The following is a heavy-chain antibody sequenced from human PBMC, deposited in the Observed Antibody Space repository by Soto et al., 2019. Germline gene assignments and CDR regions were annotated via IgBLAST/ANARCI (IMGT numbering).Heavy chain of an antibody. J-gene: IGHJ6*02. V-gene: IGHV1-69*01. CDR1: GGTFSSYA. D-gene: IGHD6-19*01. Sequence: QVQLVQSGAEVKKPGSSVKVSCKASGGTFSSYAISWVRQAPGQGLEWMGGIIPIFGTANYAQKFQGRVTITADEATSTAYMELSSLRSEDTAVYYCAGGIAVAGSYYYYYGMDVWGQGTTVTVSS. CDR2: IIPIFGTA. CDR3: AGGIAVAGSYYYYYGMDV.